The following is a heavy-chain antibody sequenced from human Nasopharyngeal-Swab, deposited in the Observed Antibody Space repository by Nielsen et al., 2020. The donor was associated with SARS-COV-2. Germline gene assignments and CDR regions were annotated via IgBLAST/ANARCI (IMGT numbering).Heavy chain of an antibody. CDR1: GFTFSDYY. J-gene: IGHJ5*02. CDR3: ARDRGIAAAGTGFGNWFDP. CDR2: ISSSGSTI. Sequence: GGSLRLSCAASGFTFSDYYMSWIRQAPGKGLEWVSYISSSGSTIYYADSVKGRFTISRDNAKNSLYLQMNSLRAEDTAVYYCARDRGIAAAGTGFGNWFDPWGQGTLVTVSS. V-gene: IGHV3-11*01. D-gene: IGHD6-13*01.